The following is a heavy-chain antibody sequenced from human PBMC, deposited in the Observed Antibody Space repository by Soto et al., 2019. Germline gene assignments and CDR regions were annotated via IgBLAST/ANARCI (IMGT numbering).Heavy chain of an antibody. V-gene: IGHV3-23*01. CDR3: ATSLMYYYYGMDV. Sequence: LRLSCAASGFTFSSYAMSWVRQAPGKGLEWVSAISGSGGSTYYADSVKGRFTISRDNSKNTLYLQMNSLRAEDTAVYYCATSLMYYYYGMDVWGQGTTVTVSS. CDR1: GFTFSSYA. CDR2: ISGSGGST. J-gene: IGHJ6*02.